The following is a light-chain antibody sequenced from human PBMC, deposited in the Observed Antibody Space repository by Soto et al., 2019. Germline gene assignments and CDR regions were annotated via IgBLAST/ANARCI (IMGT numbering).Light chain of an antibody. Sequence: HCALTQPASVSGSPGQSITISWTGTSSDVGGYNYVSWYQQHPGKAPKLMIYDVSNRPSGVSNRFSGSKSGNTASLTISGLQAEDEADYYCSSYTSSSTLVGTGTKLTVL. CDR3: SSYTSSSTL. V-gene: IGLV2-14*01. CDR2: DVS. CDR1: SSDVGGYNY. J-gene: IGLJ1*01.